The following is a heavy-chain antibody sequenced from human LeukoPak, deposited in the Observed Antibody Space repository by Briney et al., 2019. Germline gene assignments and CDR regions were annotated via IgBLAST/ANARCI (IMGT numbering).Heavy chain of an antibody. CDR2: IYTSGST. V-gene: IGHV4-61*02. J-gene: IGHJ3*02. CDR1: GSSISSGSYY. D-gene: IGHD5-24*01. Sequence: SETLSLTCTVSGSSISSGSYYWTWIRQPAGKGLEWIGRIYTSGSTNYNPSLKSRVTISVDTSKNQFSLKLSSVTAADTAVYYSARPRGDAYNGRHDVFDIWGQGTMVTVSS. CDR3: ARPRGDAYNGRHDVFDI.